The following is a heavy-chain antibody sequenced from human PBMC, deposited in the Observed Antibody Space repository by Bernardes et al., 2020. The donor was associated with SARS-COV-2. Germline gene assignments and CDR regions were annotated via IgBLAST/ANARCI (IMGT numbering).Heavy chain of an antibody. Sequence: GGSLRLSCAAFGFTFSSYGMHWVRQAPGKGLEWVAVIWYDGSNKYYADSVKGRFTISRDNSKNTLYLQMNSLRAEDTAVYYCARDGRWTQYYYYGMDVWGQGTTVTVSS. CDR1: GFTFSSYG. D-gene: IGHD2-15*01. V-gene: IGHV3-33*01. J-gene: IGHJ6*02. CDR3: ARDGRWTQYYYYGMDV. CDR2: IWYDGSNK.